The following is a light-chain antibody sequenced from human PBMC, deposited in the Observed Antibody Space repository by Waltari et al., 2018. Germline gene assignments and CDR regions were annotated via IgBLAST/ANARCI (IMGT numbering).Light chain of an antibody. J-gene: IGKJ1*01. Sequence: IVLTQSPGTLSVSPGERATLSCRASQRVSRSLAWYQQKTGQAPKHLIYGASTRATGIPDRFTGSGSGTDFSLTISSLEPEDFAIYFCQHYVRLPATFGQGTKVEIK. CDR3: QHYVRLPAT. CDR2: GAS. V-gene: IGKV3-20*01. CDR1: QRVSRS.